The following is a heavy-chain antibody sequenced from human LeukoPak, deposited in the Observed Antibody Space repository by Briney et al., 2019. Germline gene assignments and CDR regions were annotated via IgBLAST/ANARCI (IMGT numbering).Heavy chain of an antibody. CDR2: ISSSSSYI. Sequence: GGSLRLSCAASGFTFSSYVMNWVRQAPGKGLEWVSSISSSSSYIYYADSVKGRFTISRDNAKNSLYLLMNSLRAEDTAVYYCARDDRYCSSTSCNRGDYWGQGTLVTVSS. D-gene: IGHD2-2*01. J-gene: IGHJ4*02. CDR3: ARDDRYCSSTSCNRGDY. CDR1: GFTFSSYV. V-gene: IGHV3-21*01.